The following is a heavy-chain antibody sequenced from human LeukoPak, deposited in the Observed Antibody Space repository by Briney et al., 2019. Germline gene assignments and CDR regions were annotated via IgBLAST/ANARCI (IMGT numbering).Heavy chain of an antibody. J-gene: IGHJ4*02. CDR3: ARSVPYGTTWYGRSDY. V-gene: IGHV3-7*03. CDR2: IKPDGTTK. CDR1: GFTFSSYA. D-gene: IGHD6-13*01. Sequence: GGSLRLSCAASGFTFSSYAMHWVRQAPGKGLEWVANIKPDGTTKFYVVSVKGRFTISRDNALNSLYLQMNSLRAEDTAIYYCARSVPYGTTWYGRSDYWGQGTLVTVSS.